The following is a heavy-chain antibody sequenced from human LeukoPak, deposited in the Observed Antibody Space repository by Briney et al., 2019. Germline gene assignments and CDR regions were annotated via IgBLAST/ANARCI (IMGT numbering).Heavy chain of an antibody. D-gene: IGHD1-26*01. CDR1: GGSISSYY. CDR2: IYYSGST. CDR3: ARDGGSGTT. V-gene: IGHV4-59*01. Sequence: SETLSLTCTVSGGSISSYYWSWIRQPPGKGLEWIGYIYYSGSTNYNPSLMSRVTISVDTSKNQFSLKLSSVTAADTAVYYCARDGGSGTTWGQGTLVTVSS. J-gene: IGHJ4*02.